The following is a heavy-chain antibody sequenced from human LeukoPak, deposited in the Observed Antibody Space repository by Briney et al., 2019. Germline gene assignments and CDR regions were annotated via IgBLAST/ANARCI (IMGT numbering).Heavy chain of an antibody. Sequence: GESLKISRNGSGYSFTTYWIALVRQMPGKGLGWMWFVYPANSDTRYSPSFQGQVTISADKSISTAYLQWSSLEASDTAMYYCARLHQPDYYMDVWGKGTTVTVSS. CDR2: VYPANSDT. CDR3: ARLHQPDYYMDV. CDR1: GYSFTTYW. D-gene: IGHD1-14*01. J-gene: IGHJ6*03. V-gene: IGHV5-51*01.